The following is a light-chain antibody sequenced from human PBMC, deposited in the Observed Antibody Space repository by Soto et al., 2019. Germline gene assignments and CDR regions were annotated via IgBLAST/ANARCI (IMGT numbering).Light chain of an antibody. CDR2: DVS. CDR3: CSYTSSSTPNYV. J-gene: IGLJ1*01. V-gene: IGLV2-14*01. Sequence: QSALTQPASVSGSPGQSITISCTGTSSDVGGYNYVSWYQQHTGKAPKLMIYDVSDRPSGVSNRFSGSKSGNTASLTISGLQAEDEADYYCCSYTSSSTPNYVFGIGTKLTVL. CDR1: SSDVGGYNY.